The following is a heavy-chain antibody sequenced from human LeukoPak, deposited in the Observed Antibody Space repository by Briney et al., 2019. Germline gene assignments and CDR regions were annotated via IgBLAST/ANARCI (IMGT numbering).Heavy chain of an antibody. V-gene: IGHV1-18*01. CDR2: ISAYNGNT. CDR1: GYTFTSYG. J-gene: IGHJ4*02. D-gene: IGHD4-17*01. Sequence: VASVKVSCKASGYTFTSYGISWVRQAPGQGLEWMGWISAYNGNTNYAQKFQGRVTMTRDTSTSTVYMELSSLRSEDTAVYYCARSLFTYGDSHGTDDYWGQGTLVTVSS. CDR3: ARSLFTYGDSHGTDDY.